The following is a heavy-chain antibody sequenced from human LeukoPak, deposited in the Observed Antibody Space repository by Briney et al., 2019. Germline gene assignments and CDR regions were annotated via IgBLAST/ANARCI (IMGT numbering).Heavy chain of an antibody. V-gene: IGHV3-21*01. J-gene: IGHJ4*02. CDR1: EFTFSSYS. CDR2: ISSSSRYL. Sequence: GGSLRLSCAASEFTFSSYSMNWVRQAPGKGLEWVSSISSSSRYLYYADSVKGRFTISRDNAKNSLYLQMNILRAEDTAVYYCARAGDSGSYLFFDYWGQGTLVTVSS. CDR3: ARAGDSGSYLFFDY. D-gene: IGHD1-26*01.